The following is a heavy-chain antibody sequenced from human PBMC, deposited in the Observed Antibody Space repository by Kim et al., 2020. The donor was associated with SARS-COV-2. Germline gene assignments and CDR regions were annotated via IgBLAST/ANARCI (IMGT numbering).Heavy chain of an antibody. Sequence: GGSLRLSCAASGFTFSSYTMNWVRQAPGKGLEWVSAISGSGASTYYADSVKGRFTISRDNSNNTLYLQMNSLRAEDTALYYCAKGGRRTSEYDYWGQGTLVTVSS. J-gene: IGHJ4*02. V-gene: IGHV3-23*01. CDR1: GFTFSSYT. CDR3: AKGGRRTSEYDY. D-gene: IGHD1-26*01. CDR2: ISGSGAST.